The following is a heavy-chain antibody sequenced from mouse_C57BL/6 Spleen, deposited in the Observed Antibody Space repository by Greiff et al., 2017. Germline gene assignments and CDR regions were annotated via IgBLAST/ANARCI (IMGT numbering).Heavy chain of an antibody. Sequence: EVQLQQSGPGLVKPSQSLSLTCSVTGYSITSGYYWNWIRQFPGNKLEWMGYISYDGSNNYNPSLKNRISITRDTSKNQFFLKLNSVTTEDTATYYCARPYYSNYFAYWGQGTLVTVSA. CDR1: GYSITSGYY. J-gene: IGHJ3*01. CDR3: ARPYYSNYFAY. V-gene: IGHV3-6*01. CDR2: ISYDGSN. D-gene: IGHD2-5*01.